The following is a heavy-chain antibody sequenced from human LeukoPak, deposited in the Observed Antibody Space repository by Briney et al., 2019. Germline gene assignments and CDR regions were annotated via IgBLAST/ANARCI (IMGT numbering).Heavy chain of an antibody. CDR3: AREGSYGYFDY. CDR2: IWYDGSNK. V-gene: IGHV3-33*01. J-gene: IGHJ4*02. CDR1: GFTFSSYG. D-gene: IGHD1-26*01. Sequence: PGGSLRLSCAASGFTFSSYGMHWVRQAPGKGLEWVAVIWYDGSNKYHADSVKGRFTISRDNSKNTLYLQMNSLRAEDTAVYYCAREGSYGYFDYWGQGTLVTVSS.